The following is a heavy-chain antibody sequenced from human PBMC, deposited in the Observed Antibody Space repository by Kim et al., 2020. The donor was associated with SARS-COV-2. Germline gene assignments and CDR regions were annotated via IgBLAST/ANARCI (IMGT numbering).Heavy chain of an antibody. CDR1: GFTFSNHG. CDR2: ISNDGRNK. J-gene: IGHJ4*02. V-gene: IGHV3-30*18. CDR3: AKDIGVEAADLVY. D-gene: IGHD6-13*01. Sequence: GGSLRLSCAASGFTFSNHGMHWVRQAPGKGLEWVAVISNDGRNKYYTDSVKGRFTISRDNSKNTLYLQMNSLREEDTGVYYCAKDIGVEAADLVYWGQGTLVTVSS.